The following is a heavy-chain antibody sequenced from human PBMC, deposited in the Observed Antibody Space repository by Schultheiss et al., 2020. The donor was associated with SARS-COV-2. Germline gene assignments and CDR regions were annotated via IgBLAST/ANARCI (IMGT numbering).Heavy chain of an antibody. V-gene: IGHV3-30*05. Sequence: GGSLRLSCAASGFTFSSYGMHWVRQAPGKGLEWVAVISYDGSNKYYADSVKGRFTISRNNSNNTLYLQMNSLRAEGTAVYYCAKASGYGSSSDYFDYWGQGTLVTVSS. J-gene: IGHJ4*02. CDR3: AKASGYGSSSDYFDY. CDR2: ISYDGSNK. D-gene: IGHD6-6*01. CDR1: GFTFSSYG.